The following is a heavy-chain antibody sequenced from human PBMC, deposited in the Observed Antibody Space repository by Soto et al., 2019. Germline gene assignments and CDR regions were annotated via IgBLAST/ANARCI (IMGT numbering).Heavy chain of an antibody. CDR1: GFTFGDYA. Sequence: EVQLVESGGGLVQPGRSLRLSCTASGFTFGDYAMSWFRQAPGKGLEWVGVIRSKAYGGTTEYAASVKGRFTISRDDSKSIAYLQMNSLKTEDTAVYYCTRVVSVAARRGDWYYYYYMDVWGKGTTVTVSS. D-gene: IGHD6-6*01. V-gene: IGHV3-49*03. CDR2: IRSKAYGGTT. J-gene: IGHJ6*03. CDR3: TRVVSVAARRGDWYYYYYMDV.